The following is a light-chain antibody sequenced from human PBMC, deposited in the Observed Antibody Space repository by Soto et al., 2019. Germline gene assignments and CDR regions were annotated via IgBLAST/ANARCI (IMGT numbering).Light chain of an antibody. V-gene: IGKV1-39*01. J-gene: IGKJ1*01. CDR2: ASS. CDR3: QQSYSTLRT. Sequence: DIQMTQYPSTLSGSVGDRVTITCRASQTISSWLAWYQQKPGKAPKLLIYASSSLQSGVPSRFSGSGSGTDFTLTISNLQPEDFATYYGQQSYSTLRTFGQGTKVDIK. CDR1: QTISSW.